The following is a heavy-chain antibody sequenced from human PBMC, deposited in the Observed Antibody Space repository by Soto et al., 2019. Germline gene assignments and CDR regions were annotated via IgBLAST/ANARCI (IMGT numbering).Heavy chain of an antibody. CDR3: AKGRQWDLPLDY. V-gene: IGHV3-23*01. J-gene: IGHJ4*02. CDR2: ISGSRGSA. CDR1: GFTFSSYA. Sequence: EVQLLESGGGLVQPGGSLRLSCAASGFTFSSYAMSWVRQSPGQGLEWVSAISGSRGSAYYADSVKGRVSISRDNSKNPLYLQMNSLRVEDAAVYVWAKGRQWDLPLDYWGQGTLVTVSS. D-gene: IGHD1-26*01.